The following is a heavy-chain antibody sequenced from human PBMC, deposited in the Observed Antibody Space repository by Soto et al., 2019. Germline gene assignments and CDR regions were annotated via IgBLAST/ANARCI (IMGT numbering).Heavy chain of an antibody. CDR2: IYHSGST. V-gene: IGHV4-30-2*01. CDR1: GGSIRSGRYS. CDR3: AGGIAARPLGY. D-gene: IGHD6-6*01. Sequence: QLQLQESGSGLVKPSQTLSLTCAVSGGSIRSGRYSWSWIRQPPGKCLEWIGYIYHSGSTYYNPSLKSRVTVSVDRSKNQFSLKLSSLTAADTAVYYCAGGIAARPLGYWGQGTLVTVSS. J-gene: IGHJ4*02.